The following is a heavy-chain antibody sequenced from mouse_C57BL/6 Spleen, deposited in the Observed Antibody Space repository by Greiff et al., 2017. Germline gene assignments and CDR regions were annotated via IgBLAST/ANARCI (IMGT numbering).Heavy chain of an antibody. CDR2: IYPGDGDT. Sequence: VKLMESGPELVKPGASVKISCKASGYAFSSSWMNWVKQRPGKGLEWIGRIYPGDGDTNYNGKFKGKATLTADKSSSTANMQLSSRTSEDSAVYFCAKSGAAWFAYWGQGTLVTVSA. CDR1: GYAFSSSW. CDR3: AKSGAAWFAY. D-gene: IGHD3-1*01. V-gene: IGHV1-82*01. J-gene: IGHJ3*01.